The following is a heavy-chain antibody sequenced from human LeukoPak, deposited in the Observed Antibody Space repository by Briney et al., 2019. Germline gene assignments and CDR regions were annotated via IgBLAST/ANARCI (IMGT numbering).Heavy chain of an antibody. CDR1: GFTFSSYA. CDR2: ISGSGGST. Sequence: GGSLRLSCAASGFTFSSYAMSWVRQAPGKGLEWVSAISGSGGSTYHADSVKGRFTISRDNSKNTLYLQMNSLRAEDTAVYYCAKDRGMTIDAFDIWGQGTMVTVSS. J-gene: IGHJ3*02. D-gene: IGHD3-10*01. CDR3: AKDRGMTIDAFDI. V-gene: IGHV3-23*01.